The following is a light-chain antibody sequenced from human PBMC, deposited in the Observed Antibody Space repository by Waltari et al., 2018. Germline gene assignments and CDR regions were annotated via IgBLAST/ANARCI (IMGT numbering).Light chain of an antibody. V-gene: IGKV1-5*01. CDR1: QSISSW. Sequence: DIQMTQSPSTLSSSVGYRVTITCRASQSISSWLAWYQQKPGKAPKLLIYDASSLESGVPSRFSGSGSGTEFTLTISRLEPEDFAVYYCQQYGSSPPVTFGQGTRLEIK. CDR3: QQYGSSPPVT. CDR2: DAS. J-gene: IGKJ5*01.